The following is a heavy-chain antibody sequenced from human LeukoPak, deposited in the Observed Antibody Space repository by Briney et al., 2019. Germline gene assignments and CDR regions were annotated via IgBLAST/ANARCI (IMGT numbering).Heavy chain of an antibody. D-gene: IGHD7-27*01. Sequence: SETLSLTCTVSGGSISSSSYYWGWIRQPPGKGLEWIGSIYYSGSTYYNPSLKSRVTISVDTSKNQFSLKLSSVTAADTAVYYCARQVEGTGDPYYFDYWGQGTLVTVSS. J-gene: IGHJ4*02. CDR1: GGSISSSSYY. CDR3: ARQVEGTGDPYYFDY. CDR2: IYYSGST. V-gene: IGHV4-39*01.